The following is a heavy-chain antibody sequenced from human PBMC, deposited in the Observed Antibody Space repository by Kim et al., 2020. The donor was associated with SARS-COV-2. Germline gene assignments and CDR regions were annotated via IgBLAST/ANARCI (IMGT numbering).Heavy chain of an antibody. CDR2: ISYDGSNK. CDR1: GFTFSSYA. D-gene: IGHD2-2*01. J-gene: IGHJ5*02. Sequence: GGSLRLSCAASGFTFSSYAMHWVRQAPGKGLEWVAVISYDGSNKYYADSVKGRFTISRDNSKNTLYLQMNSLRAEDTAVYYCAIAPHKYCSSTSCYPVNNWFDPWGQGTLVTVSS. CDR3: AIAPHKYCSSTSCYPVNNWFDP. V-gene: IGHV3-30*04.